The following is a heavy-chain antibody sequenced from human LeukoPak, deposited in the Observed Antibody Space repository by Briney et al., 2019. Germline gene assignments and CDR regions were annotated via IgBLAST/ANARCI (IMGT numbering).Heavy chain of an antibody. Sequence: KPSETLSLTCAVYGGSFSGYYWSWIRQPPGKGLEWIGEINHSGSTNYNPSLKSRVTISVDTSKNQFSLKLSSVTAADTAVYYCARGLVLDAFDIWGQGTMVTVSS. J-gene: IGHJ3*02. D-gene: IGHD3-10*01. CDR1: GGSFSGYY. CDR2: INHSGST. CDR3: ARGLVLDAFDI. V-gene: IGHV4-34*01.